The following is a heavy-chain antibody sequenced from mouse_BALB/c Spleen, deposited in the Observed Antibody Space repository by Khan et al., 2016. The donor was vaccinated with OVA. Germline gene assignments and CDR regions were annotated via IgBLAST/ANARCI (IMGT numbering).Heavy chain of an antibody. CDR1: GYSITSDYA. CDR3: ARIKGGDFDY. Sequence: EVKLLESGPGLVKPSQSLSLTCTVTGYSITSDYAWNWIRQFPGNNLEWMGYISYSGNTKYTPSLKSRISITRDTSKNQLFLQLNSVTIEDTATYYCARIKGGDFDYWGQGTTLTVSS. V-gene: IGHV3-2*02. CDR2: ISYSGNT. J-gene: IGHJ2*01.